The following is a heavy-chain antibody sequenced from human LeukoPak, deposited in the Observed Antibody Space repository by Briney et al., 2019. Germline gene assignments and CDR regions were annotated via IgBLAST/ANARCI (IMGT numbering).Heavy chain of an antibody. Sequence: GASVKVSCKASGYTFTSYDINWVRRATGQGLEWMGWMNPNSGNTGYARKFQGRITMTRNTSISTAYMELSSLTSEATAVYYCARIAAAGNRRLYYWGQGTLVTVSS. D-gene: IGHD6-13*01. V-gene: IGHV1-8*01. J-gene: IGHJ4*02. CDR3: ARIAAAGNRRLYY. CDR2: MNPNSGNT. CDR1: GYTFTSYD.